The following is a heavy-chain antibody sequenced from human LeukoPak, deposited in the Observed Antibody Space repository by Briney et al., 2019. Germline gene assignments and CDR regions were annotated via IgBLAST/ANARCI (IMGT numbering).Heavy chain of an antibody. Sequence: SETLSLTCTVSGGSISSYYWSWIRQPPGKGLEWIGYIYYSGSTNYNPSLKSRVTISVDTSKNQFSLRLSSVTAADTAVYYCARGSMVRGVTGLYYYYMDVWGKGTTVTVSS. CDR2: IYYSGST. CDR3: ARGSMVRGVTGLYYYYMDV. D-gene: IGHD3-10*01. V-gene: IGHV4-59*01. J-gene: IGHJ6*03. CDR1: GGSISSYY.